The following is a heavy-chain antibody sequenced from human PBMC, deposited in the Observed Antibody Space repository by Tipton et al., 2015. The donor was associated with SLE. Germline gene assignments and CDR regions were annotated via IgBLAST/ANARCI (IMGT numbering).Heavy chain of an antibody. D-gene: IGHD3-22*01. V-gene: IGHV1-58*01. CDR1: GFTFMSSA. CDR3: AAVSWGYDSSGHYHNAFDI. CDR2: IVVGSGKT. J-gene: IGHJ3*02. Sequence: QLVQSGAEVKKPGTSVKFSCKASGFTFMSSAVQWVRQARGQRLEWIGWIVVGSGKTNYEQKFQERVTITRDMSTSTAYMELSSLRFEDTAVYYCAAVSWGYDSSGHYHNAFDIWGQGTMVTVSS.